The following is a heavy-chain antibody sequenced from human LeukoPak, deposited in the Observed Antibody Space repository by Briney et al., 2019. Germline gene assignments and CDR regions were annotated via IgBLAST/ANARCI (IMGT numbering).Heavy chain of an antibody. J-gene: IGHJ6*03. CDR1: GFTFSSYA. Sequence: GGSLRLSCAASGFTFSSYAMSWVRQAPGKGLERVSAISGSGGSTYYADSVKGRFTISRDNSKNTLYLQMNSLRAEDTAVYYCAKDNYDILTGYHMREIYYYMDVWGKGTTVTVSS. CDR2: ISGSGGST. V-gene: IGHV3-23*01. CDR3: AKDNYDILTGYHMREIYYYMDV. D-gene: IGHD3-9*01.